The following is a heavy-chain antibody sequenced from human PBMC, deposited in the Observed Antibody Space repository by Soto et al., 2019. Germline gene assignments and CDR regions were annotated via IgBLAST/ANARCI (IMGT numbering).Heavy chain of an antibody. CDR1: GGSFSGYY. V-gene: IGHV4-34*01. CDR2: INHSGST. CDR3: ARSSYYYDSSGYAQSSFDY. J-gene: IGHJ4*02. D-gene: IGHD3-22*01. Sequence: SETLSLTCADYGGSFSGYYWSWIRQPPGKGLEWIGEINHSGSTNYNPSLKSRVTISVDTSKNQFFLKLSSVTAADTAVYYCARSSYYYDSSGYAQSSFDYWGQGTLVTVSS.